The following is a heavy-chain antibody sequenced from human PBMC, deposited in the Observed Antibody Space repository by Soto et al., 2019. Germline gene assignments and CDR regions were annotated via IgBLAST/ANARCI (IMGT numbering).Heavy chain of an antibody. V-gene: IGHV3-23*01. D-gene: IGHD6-19*01. CDR1: GFNCIKFA. CDR2: ISCCGGST. J-gene: IGHJ1*01. Sequence: GGSHRLSSEASGFNCIKFAMGWVRQATGEGLEWVSGISCCGGSTFYADSVKGRFSLARDDSKNTLSLQLNSLRVEDTAHYYCAKADGEQWLIPHLDNWGQGTQVTVS. CDR3: AKADGEQWLIPHLDN.